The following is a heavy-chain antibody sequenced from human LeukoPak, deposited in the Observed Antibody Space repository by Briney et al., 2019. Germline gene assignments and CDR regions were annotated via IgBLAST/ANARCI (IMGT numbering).Heavy chain of an antibody. D-gene: IGHD2-2*01. J-gene: IGHJ4*02. V-gene: IGHV3-21*01. CDR2: ISSSSSYI. CDR3: AAGLYCSSTSWYAGTAPRLGTHTDY. Sequence: GGSLRLSCAASGFTFSSYSMNWVPQAPGKGLEWVSSISSSSSYILCADSERGRYNISRDNEKNSLYLKIHSQRPAHTPVFYCAAGLYCSSTSWYAGTAPRLGTHTDYWGQGTLVTVSS. CDR1: GFTFSSYS.